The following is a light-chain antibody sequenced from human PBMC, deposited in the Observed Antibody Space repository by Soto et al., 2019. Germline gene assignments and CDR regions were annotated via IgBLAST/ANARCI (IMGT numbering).Light chain of an antibody. J-gene: IGKJ5*01. CDR1: QSVSSNH. CDR2: GAT. Sequence: EILWTQSPATLPLSPGERATLSCRASQSVSSNHLAWYQNKHGQAPRLIFYGATNRATGISDRFTGSGSGTDLILTITRVETEDFAVYSCQHYGSSSSITFGQGTRLEIK. V-gene: IGKV3-20*01. CDR3: QHYGSSSSIT.